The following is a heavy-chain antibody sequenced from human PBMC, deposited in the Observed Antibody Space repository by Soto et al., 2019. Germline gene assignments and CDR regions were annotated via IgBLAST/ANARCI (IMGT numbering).Heavy chain of an antibody. Sequence: QIQLQQSGPGLVKPSQTLSLTCAISGDSVSSYSAAWNWIRHSPSRGLEWLGRTYYRSKWYNDFSDSVRGRIAIDPDTSKNQFSLQLNSVTPEDTALYYWARDISGRPEHWGQGTLVIVSS. CDR1: GDSVSSYSAA. V-gene: IGHV6-1*01. CDR3: ARDISGRPEH. CDR2: TYYRSKWYN. D-gene: IGHD1-26*01. J-gene: IGHJ1*01.